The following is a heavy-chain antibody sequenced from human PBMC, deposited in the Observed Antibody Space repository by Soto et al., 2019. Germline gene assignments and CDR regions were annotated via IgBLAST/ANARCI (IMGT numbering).Heavy chain of an antibody. V-gene: IGHV4-34*01. CDR3: ARVEIYDYIWGSYSKY. J-gene: IGHJ4*02. CDR1: GGSFSGYY. Sequence: SETLSLSCAVYGGSFSGYYWSWIRQPPGKGLEWIGEINHSGSTNYNPSLKSRVTISVDTSKNQFSLKLSSVTAADTAVYYCARVEIYDYIWGSYSKYWGQGTLVTVSS. D-gene: IGHD3-16*01. CDR2: INHSGST.